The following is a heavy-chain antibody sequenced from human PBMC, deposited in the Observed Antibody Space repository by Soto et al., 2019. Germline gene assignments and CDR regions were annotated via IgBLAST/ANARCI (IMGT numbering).Heavy chain of an antibody. J-gene: IGHJ6*03. CDR3: ARGAPAAILYFYFYHLDV. Sequence: VQLVESGGGLVQPGGSLRLSCVASGFSFSSYGMHWVRQAPGKGLEYVSSISNNGGSTHYANSAKGRFIVSRDISKSALYLQMGSLRPDDMAVYYCARGAPAAILYFYFYHLDVWGKGTTVIVSS. V-gene: IGHV3-64*01. D-gene: IGHD2-2*01. CDR1: GFSFSSYG. CDR2: ISNNGGST.